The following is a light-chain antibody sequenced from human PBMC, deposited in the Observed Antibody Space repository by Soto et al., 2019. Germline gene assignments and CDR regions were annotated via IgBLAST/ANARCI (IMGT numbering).Light chain of an antibody. V-gene: IGKV3-15*01. Sequence: EIVMTQSPATLSVSPGERATLSCRASQSVSSNLAWYKQKPGQAPRLLIYGASTRATGIPARFSGSGSGTEFTLTISSLQSEDFAVYYCQQYNNFRTFGQGTKVEIK. CDR3: QQYNNFRT. CDR2: GAS. CDR1: QSVSSN. J-gene: IGKJ1*01.